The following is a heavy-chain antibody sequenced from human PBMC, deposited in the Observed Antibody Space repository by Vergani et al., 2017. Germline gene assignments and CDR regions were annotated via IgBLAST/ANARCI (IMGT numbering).Heavy chain of an antibody. Sequence: QVQLVESGGGVVQPGRSLRLSCAASGFIFSSYGIHLVRQAPGKGLEWVAVISYDGSYKYYADSVKGRFTISRDNPKNTLYLQMNSLRAEDTAVYYCAKSASYYDSSGYYYFDYWGQGTLVTVSS. CDR1: GFIFSSYG. J-gene: IGHJ4*02. V-gene: IGHV3-30*18. CDR3: AKSASYYDSSGYYYFDY. D-gene: IGHD3-22*01. CDR2: ISYDGSYK.